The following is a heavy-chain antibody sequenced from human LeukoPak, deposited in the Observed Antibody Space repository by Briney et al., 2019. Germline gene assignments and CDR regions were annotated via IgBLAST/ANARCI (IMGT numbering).Heavy chain of an antibody. CDR1: GGTFSSYA. D-gene: IGHD4-17*01. CDR2: IIPIFGTA. V-gene: IGHV1-69*05. CDR3: ARSRTTPPLGPEGDYKHSAASNYYYYMDV. Sequence: SVKVSCKASGGTFSSYAISWVRQAPGQGLEWMGGIIPIFGTANYAQKFQGRVTITTDESTSTAYMELSSLRSEDTAVYYCARSRTTPPLGPEGDYKHSAASNYYYYMDVWGKGTTVTVSS. J-gene: IGHJ6*03.